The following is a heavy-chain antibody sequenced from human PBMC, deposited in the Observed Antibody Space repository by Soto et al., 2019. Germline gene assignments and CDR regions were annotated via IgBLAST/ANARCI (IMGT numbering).Heavy chain of an antibody. D-gene: IGHD4-17*01. V-gene: IGHV3-30-3*01. Sequence: QVQLVESGGGVVQPGRSLRLSCAASGFTFSSYAMHWVRQAPGKGLEWVAVISYDGSNKYYADSVKGRFTISRDNSKNTLYLQMNSLRAEDTAVYYCARDLRATVADYWGQGTLVIVSS. CDR3: ARDLRATVADY. J-gene: IGHJ4*02. CDR2: ISYDGSNK. CDR1: GFTFSSYA.